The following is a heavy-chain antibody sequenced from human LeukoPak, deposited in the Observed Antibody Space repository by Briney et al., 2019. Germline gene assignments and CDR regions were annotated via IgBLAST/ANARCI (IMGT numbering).Heavy chain of an antibody. CDR1: GFTFGDYA. D-gene: IGHD4-17*01. V-gene: IGHV3-49*03. CDR3: TRVPTAYYYYYGMDV. CDR2: IRSKAYGGTT. J-gene: IGHJ6*02. Sequence: GGSLRLSCTAAGFTFGDYAMSWFRQAPGKWLEWVGFIRSKAYGGTTEYAASVKGRFTVSRDDSKSIAYLQMNSLKTEDTAVYYCTRVPTAYYYYYGMDVWGQGTTVTVSS.